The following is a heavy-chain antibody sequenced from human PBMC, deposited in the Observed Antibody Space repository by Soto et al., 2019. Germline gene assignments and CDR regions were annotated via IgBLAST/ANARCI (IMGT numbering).Heavy chain of an antibody. Sequence: GGSLRLSCAASGFTFSDYWMSWVRLAPGKGPEWVANIKFDGSEKQYVDSVKGRFSISRDNSRNSLFLQMNSLRAGDTAVYYCVKDGGYCSSTTCYSPRNHYFDSWGQGTLVTVSS. V-gene: IGHV3-7*03. D-gene: IGHD2-2*01. J-gene: IGHJ4*02. CDR2: IKFDGSEK. CDR1: GFTFSDYW. CDR3: VKDGGYCSSTTCYSPRNHYFDS.